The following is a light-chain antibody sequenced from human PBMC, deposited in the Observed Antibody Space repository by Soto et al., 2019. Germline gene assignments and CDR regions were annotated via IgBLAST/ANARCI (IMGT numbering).Light chain of an antibody. CDR2: GAS. Sequence: EIVMTQSPATLSVSPGERATLSCRASQSVAGNLAWYQQKPGQAPRLLIYGASTRATGIPARFSGSGSGTEFTPTISSLQSEDFAVYYCQQYNNWPQTFGQGTKVEIK. CDR1: QSVAGN. V-gene: IGKV3-15*01. J-gene: IGKJ1*01. CDR3: QQYNNWPQT.